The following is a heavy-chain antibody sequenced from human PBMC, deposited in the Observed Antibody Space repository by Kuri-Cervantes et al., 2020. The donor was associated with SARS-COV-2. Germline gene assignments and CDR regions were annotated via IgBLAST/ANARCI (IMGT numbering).Heavy chain of an antibody. CDR3: ARDPGYSSSSVYYYYGMDV. V-gene: IGHV1-3*01. Sequence: VSVKVSCKASGYTFTSYAMHWVRQAPGQRLEWMGWINAGNGNTKYSQKFQGRVTITRDTSASTAYMELSSLRSEDTAVYYCARDPGYSSSSVYYYYGMDVWGQGTTVTVSS. CDR2: INAGNGNT. J-gene: IGHJ6*02. CDR1: GYTFTSYA. D-gene: IGHD6-6*01.